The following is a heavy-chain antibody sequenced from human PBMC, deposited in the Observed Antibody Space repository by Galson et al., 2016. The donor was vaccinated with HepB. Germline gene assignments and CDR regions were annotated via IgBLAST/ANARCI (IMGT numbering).Heavy chain of an antibody. Sequence: SVKVSCKASGGSFDSYAFIWVRQAPGQGLEWIGEFITVLGTTNYAQIFQDRVTITADESTSTVYMDLTNLRPDDTAVYFCTRDRGQYYALWGQGTLVTVSS. V-gene: IGHV1-69*13. CDR3: TRDRGQYYAL. J-gene: IGHJ4*02. D-gene: IGHD2-2*01. CDR2: FITVLGTT. CDR1: GGSFDSYA.